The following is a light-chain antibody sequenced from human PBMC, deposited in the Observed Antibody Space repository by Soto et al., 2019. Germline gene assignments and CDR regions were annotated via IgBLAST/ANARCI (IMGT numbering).Light chain of an antibody. CDR2: AAS. Sequence: AIRMTQSPSSLSASTGDRVTITCRASQGVSSYLAWYQQKPGKAPKLLIYAASTLQSGVPSRFSGSGSGTDFTLTINCLQSEDCATYYCQQYYSYPRTFGQGTRVEIK. CDR3: QQYYSYPRT. CDR1: QGVSSY. V-gene: IGKV1-8*01. J-gene: IGKJ1*01.